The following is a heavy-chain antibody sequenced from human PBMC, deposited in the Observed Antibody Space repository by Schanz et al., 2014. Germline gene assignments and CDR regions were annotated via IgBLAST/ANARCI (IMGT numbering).Heavy chain of an antibody. CDR2: INSRSNFI. D-gene: IGHD5-12*01. V-gene: IGHV3-21*02. J-gene: IGHJ3*02. CDR1: RIILGTYS. CDR3: AGAVATIRADSFDI. Sequence: VQLVDSGGGLVKPGGSLRLSCAVSRIILGTYSMNWIRQTPKGLEWVSSINSRSNFIYYADSVKGRFTISRDNAKNSLYLQMNSLRAEDTAVYYCAGAVATIRADSFDIWGQGTMVAVSS.